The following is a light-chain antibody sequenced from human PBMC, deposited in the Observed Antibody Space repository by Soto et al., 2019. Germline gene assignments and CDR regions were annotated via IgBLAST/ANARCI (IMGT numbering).Light chain of an antibody. CDR1: SSDVGGYNS. V-gene: IGLV2-8*01. Sequence: QSVLTQPPSASGSPGQSVTISCTGTSSDVGGYNSVSWYQHHPGKAPKLMIYEVSKRPSGVPDRFSGSKSANTASLTVSWLKDEDEADYYCSSYAGSNNYVFGTGTKVTVL. CDR3: SSYAGSNNYV. J-gene: IGLJ1*01. CDR2: EVS.